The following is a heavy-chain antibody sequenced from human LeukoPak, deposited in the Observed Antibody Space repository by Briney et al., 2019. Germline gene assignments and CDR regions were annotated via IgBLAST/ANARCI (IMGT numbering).Heavy chain of an antibody. V-gene: IGHV3-33*01. Sequence: PGGSLRLSCAASGFTFSSYGMHWVRQAPGKGLEWVAVIWYDGSNKYYADSVKGRFTISRDNSKNTLYLQMNSLRAEDTAVYYCARGTVDTAMDRYYYYGMDVWGQGTTVTVSS. CDR2: IWYDGSNK. CDR3: ARGTVDTAMDRYYYYGMDV. J-gene: IGHJ6*02. CDR1: GFTFSSYG. D-gene: IGHD5-18*01.